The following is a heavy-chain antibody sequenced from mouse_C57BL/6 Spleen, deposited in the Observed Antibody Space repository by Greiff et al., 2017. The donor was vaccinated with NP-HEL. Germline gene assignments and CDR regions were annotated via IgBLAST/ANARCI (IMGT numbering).Heavy chain of an antibody. Sequence: VQLKESGGGLVKPGGSLQLSCAASGFTFSDYGMHWVRQAPEKGLAWVAYISSGSSTIYYADTVKGRFTIFRDNAKNTLFLQMTSLRSEDTAMYYCAFRYYEVWGAGTTVTVSS. CDR2: ISSGSSTI. CDR3: AFRYYEV. V-gene: IGHV5-17*01. J-gene: IGHJ1*01. CDR1: GFTFSDYG.